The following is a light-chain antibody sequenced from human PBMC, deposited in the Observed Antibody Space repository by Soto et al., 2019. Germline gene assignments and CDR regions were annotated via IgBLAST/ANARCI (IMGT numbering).Light chain of an antibody. CDR1: HRLFID. V-gene: IGKV3D-15*01. Sequence: IFMRHSPAALCVWPWERATLWGWSSHRLFIDLAWYQEKPCQSPRLVICDIFTRATGVPTRISGSWSGTEFTLNISSLQFEDCEVSYCKQDNSGTLHVAGGTXVEIK. CDR2: DIF. J-gene: IGKJ4*01. CDR3: KQDNSGTLH.